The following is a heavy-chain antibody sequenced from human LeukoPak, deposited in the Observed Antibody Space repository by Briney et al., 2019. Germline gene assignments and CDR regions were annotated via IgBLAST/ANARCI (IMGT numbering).Heavy chain of an antibody. J-gene: IGHJ4*02. D-gene: IGHD2-2*01. CDR2: IYSFGST. CDR1: GLTVSSSY. CDR3: AKDEYCSSTSCYHRYFDY. Sequence: GGSLRLSCAASGLTVSSSYMTWVRQAPGKGLEWVSVIYSFGSTYYADSVKGRFTISRDSSKNTLYLQMNSLRAEDTAVYYCAKDEYCSSTSCYHRYFDYWGQGTLVTVSS. V-gene: IGHV3-53*01.